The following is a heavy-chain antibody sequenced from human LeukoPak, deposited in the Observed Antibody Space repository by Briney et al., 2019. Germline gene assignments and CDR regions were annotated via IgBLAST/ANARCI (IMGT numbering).Heavy chain of an antibody. CDR2: IYSGGST. CDR1: GFTVSSNY. Sequence: GGSLRLSCAASGFTVSSNYMSWVRQAPGKGLEWVSVIYSGGSTYYADSVKGRFTISRDNAKNSLYLQMNSLRAEDTAVYYCARMRFLEWLLPYYFDYWGQGTLVTVSS. J-gene: IGHJ4*02. V-gene: IGHV3-53*01. D-gene: IGHD3-3*01. CDR3: ARMRFLEWLLPYYFDY.